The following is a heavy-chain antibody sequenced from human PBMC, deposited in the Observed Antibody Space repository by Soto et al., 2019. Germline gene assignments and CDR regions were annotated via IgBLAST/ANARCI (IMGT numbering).Heavy chain of an antibody. CDR2: VSSHSSTT. V-gene: IGHV3-48*02. J-gene: IGHJ5*02. CDR1: GFTFSTYS. Sequence: VHLVESGGGLVQSGGSLRLSCAASGFTFSTYSMNWVRQAPGKELEWVSYVSSHSSTTYYADSVKGRSSISRDNAENSLYLQMNSLRDEDTAVYYCVRDASGGSYLNYFDLWGQGTLVTVSS. D-gene: IGHD6-19*01. CDR3: VRDASGGSYLNYFDL.